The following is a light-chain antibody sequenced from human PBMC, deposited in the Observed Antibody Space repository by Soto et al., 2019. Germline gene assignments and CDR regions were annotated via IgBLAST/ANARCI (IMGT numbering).Light chain of an antibody. CDR1: QGIRND. J-gene: IGKJ2*01. CDR3: QEDKTYPPT. Sequence: DIQMTQSPSSLSASVGDRVTITCRASQGIRNDLGWFQQKPGKAPKRLMYAASSLQREVSSSFSGSGPGTEFTLTISSPQPEDFAPSYCQEDKTYPPTFGQGTKLEIK. V-gene: IGKV1-17*01. CDR2: AAS.